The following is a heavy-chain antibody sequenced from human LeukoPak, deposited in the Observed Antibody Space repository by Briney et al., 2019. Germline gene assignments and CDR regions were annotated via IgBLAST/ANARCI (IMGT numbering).Heavy chain of an antibody. Sequence: PSETLSLTCTVSGGSISSYYWSWIRQPPGKGLEWIGYIYYSGSTNYNPSLKSRVTISVDTSKNQFSLKLSSVTAADTAVYYCARRDDILTGYYLFDYWGQGTLVTVSS. CDR3: ARRDDILTGYYLFDY. J-gene: IGHJ4*02. D-gene: IGHD3-9*01. V-gene: IGHV4-59*01. CDR2: IYYSGST. CDR1: GGSISSYY.